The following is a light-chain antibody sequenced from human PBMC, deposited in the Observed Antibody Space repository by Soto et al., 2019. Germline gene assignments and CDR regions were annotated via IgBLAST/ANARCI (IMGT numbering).Light chain of an antibody. J-gene: IGLJ3*02. V-gene: IGLV7-43*01. CDR3: LLYSGGVVV. CDR1: TGTVISGSY. CDR2: NTD. Sequence: QAVVTQEPSLAVSPGGTVTLTCASTTGTVISGSYPNWFQQKPGQAPRALIYNTDNKHSWTPARFSGSLLGGKAALTLSGVQPEDEAQYYCLLYSGGVVVFGGGTKVTVL.